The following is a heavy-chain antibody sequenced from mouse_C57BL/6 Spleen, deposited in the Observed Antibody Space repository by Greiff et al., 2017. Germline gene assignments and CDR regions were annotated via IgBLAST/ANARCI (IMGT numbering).Heavy chain of an antibody. V-gene: IGHV5-4*01. CDR2: ISDGGSYT. CDR3: AREGPYCYYAMDY. CDR1: GFTFSSYA. J-gene: IGHJ4*01. Sequence: EVQLVESGGGLVKPGGSLKLSCAASGFTFSSYAMSWVRQTPEKRLEWVATISDGGSYTYYPDNVKGRITISRNNAKNTLYLQMSHLKAEDTAMYYCAREGPYCYYAMDYWGQGTSVTVSS. D-gene: IGHD2-10*01.